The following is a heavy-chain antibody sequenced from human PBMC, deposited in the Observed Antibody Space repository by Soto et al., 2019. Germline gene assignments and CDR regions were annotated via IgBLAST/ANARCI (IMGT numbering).Heavy chain of an antibody. V-gene: IGHV1-69*01. CDR2: IIPIFGTA. J-gene: IGHJ4*02. CDR3: ARVPVYGGDCYSADY. D-gene: IGHD2-21*02. Sequence: QVQLVQSGAEVKKPGSSVKVSCKASGGTFSSYAISWVRQAPGQGREWMGGIIPIFGTATYAQKFKGRVTMTADESTSTVYMELSSLRSEDTAVYYCARVPVYGGDCYSADYSGQGTLVTVTT. CDR1: GGTFSSYA.